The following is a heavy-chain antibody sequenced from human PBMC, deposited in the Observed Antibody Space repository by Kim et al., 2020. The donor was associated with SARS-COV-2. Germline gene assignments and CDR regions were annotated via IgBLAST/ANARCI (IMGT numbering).Heavy chain of an antibody. CDR1: GGSFSGYY. CDR2: INHSGST. V-gene: IGHV4-34*01. Sequence: SETLSLTCAVYGGSFSGYYWSWIRQPPGKGLEWIGEINHSGSTNYNPSLKSRVTISVDTSKNQFSLKLSSVTAADTAVYYCARGGPVYSGYDRGYFDYWGQGTLGTVSS. CDR3: ARGGPVYSGYDRGYFDY. J-gene: IGHJ4*02. D-gene: IGHD5-12*01.